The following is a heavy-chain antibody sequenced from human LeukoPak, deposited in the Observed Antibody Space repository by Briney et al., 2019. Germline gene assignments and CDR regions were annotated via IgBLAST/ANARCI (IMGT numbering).Heavy chain of an antibody. CDR3: AKELHGSGNYAFDY. Sequence: GGSLRLSCAASGCTFRSCALSWVRQAPGKGLAGVSTVSVNGGTTYYADSVKGRFTISRDNSKNTLYLQMNSLRAEDTAVYFCAKELHGSGNYAFDYWGQGTLVTVSS. D-gene: IGHD3-10*01. CDR1: GCTFRSCA. J-gene: IGHJ4*02. CDR2: VSVNGGTT. V-gene: IGHV3-23*01.